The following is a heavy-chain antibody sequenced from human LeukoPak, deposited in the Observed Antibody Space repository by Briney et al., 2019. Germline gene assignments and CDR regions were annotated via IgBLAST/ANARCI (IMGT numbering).Heavy chain of an antibody. CDR3: AKGRSYYDSSGYYYTLDY. V-gene: IGHV3-23*01. J-gene: IGHJ4*02. D-gene: IGHD3-22*01. Sequence: GGSLRLSCAASGFTFSSYAMSWVRQAPGKGLEWVSAISGSGGSTYYADSVKGRFTISRDNSKNTLYLQMNSLRAEDTAVYYCAKGRSYYDSSGYYYTLDYWGQGTLVTVSS. CDR1: GFTFSSYA. CDR2: ISGSGGST.